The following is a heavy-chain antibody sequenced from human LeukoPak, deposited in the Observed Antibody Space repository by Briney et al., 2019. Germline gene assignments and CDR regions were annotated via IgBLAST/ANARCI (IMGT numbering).Heavy chain of an antibody. Sequence: GGSLRLSCAASGLTFSSYSMNWVRQAPGKGLEWVSYISISSSTIYYADSVKGRFTISRDNAKNSLYLQMNSLRAEDTAVYYCARDAYYYGSGSYIGYWGQGTLVTVSS. CDR1: GLTFSSYS. CDR2: ISISSSTI. D-gene: IGHD3-10*01. CDR3: ARDAYYYGSGSYIGY. J-gene: IGHJ4*02. V-gene: IGHV3-48*01.